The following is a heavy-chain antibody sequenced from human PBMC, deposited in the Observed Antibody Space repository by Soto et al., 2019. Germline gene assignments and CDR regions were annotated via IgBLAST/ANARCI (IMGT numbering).Heavy chain of an antibody. J-gene: IGHJ4*02. D-gene: IGHD3-3*01. CDR3: ARDTTYYDFWSGYYDY. CDR1: GFTFSSYG. Sequence: GGSLRLSCAASGFTFSSYGMHWVRQAPGKGLEWVAVIWYDGSNKYYADSVKGQFTISRDNSKNTLYLQMNSLRAEDTAVYYCARDTTYYDFWSGYYDYWGQGTLVTVSS. CDR2: IWYDGSNK. V-gene: IGHV3-33*01.